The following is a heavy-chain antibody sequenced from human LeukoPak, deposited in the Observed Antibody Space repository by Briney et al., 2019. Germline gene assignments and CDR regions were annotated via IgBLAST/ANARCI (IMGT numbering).Heavy chain of an antibody. J-gene: IGHJ2*01. CDR2: INHSGST. V-gene: IGHV4-34*01. Sequence: PSETLSLTCAVYGGSFSGYYWSWIRQPPGKGLEWIGEINHSGSTNYNPSLKSRVTISVDTSKNQFSLKLSSVTAADTAVYYCARVLREYWYFDLWGRGTLVTVSS. CDR1: GGSFSGYY. CDR3: ARVLREYWYFDL.